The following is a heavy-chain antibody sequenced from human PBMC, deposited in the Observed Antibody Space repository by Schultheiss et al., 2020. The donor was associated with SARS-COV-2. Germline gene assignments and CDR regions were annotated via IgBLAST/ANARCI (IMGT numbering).Heavy chain of an antibody. CDR3: ARGVDQWSGFEWFDP. V-gene: IGHV4-34*01. Sequence: GSLRLSCAVYGGSFSGYYWSWIRQPPGKGLEWIGEINHSGSTNYNPSLNSRVTISVDKSKNQFSLSLMSVTAADTAVYFCARGVDQWSGFEWFDPWGQGTLVTVSS. J-gene: IGHJ5*02. CDR2: INHSGST. CDR1: GGSFSGYY. D-gene: IGHD3-3*01.